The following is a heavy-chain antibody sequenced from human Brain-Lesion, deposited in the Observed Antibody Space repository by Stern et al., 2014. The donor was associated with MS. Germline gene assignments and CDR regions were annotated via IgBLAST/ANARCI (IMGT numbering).Heavy chain of an antibody. J-gene: IGHJ4*02. CDR3: ARKHRPHGKYEEAWQD. CDR1: GGSINGYS. D-gene: IGHD1-26*01. Sequence: VQLGQSGPGLVKPSEPLSLPCTVSGGSINGYSLLWLRQPPGQGLELIGYLYHTGSTNDNPSLKRRVTMAVDTSENQCSLKRSSGTAADKAMYGGARKHRPHGKYEEAWQDGGQGMLVTVAS. CDR2: LYHTGST. V-gene: IGHV4-59*01.